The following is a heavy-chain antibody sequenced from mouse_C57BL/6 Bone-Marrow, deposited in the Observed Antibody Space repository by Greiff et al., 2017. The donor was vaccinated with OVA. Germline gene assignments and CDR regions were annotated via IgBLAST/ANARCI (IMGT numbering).Heavy chain of an antibody. J-gene: IGHJ4*01. V-gene: IGHV1-81*01. CDR1: GYTFTSYG. CDR3: AREKNAMDY. Sequence: VKVVESGAELARPGASVKLSCKASGYTFTSYGISWVKQRTGQGLEWIGEIYPRSGNTYYNEKFKGKATLTADKSSSTAYMELRSLTSEDSAVYFCAREKNAMDYWGQGTSVTVSS. CDR2: IYPRSGNT.